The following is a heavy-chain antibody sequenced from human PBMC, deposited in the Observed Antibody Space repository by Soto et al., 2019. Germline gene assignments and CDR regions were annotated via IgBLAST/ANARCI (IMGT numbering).Heavy chain of an antibody. D-gene: IGHD2-15*01. CDR1: GGTFSSYA. CDR3: ARDRGYCSGGSCSNWFDP. CDR2: IIPIFGTA. J-gene: IGHJ5*02. Sequence: EASVKVSCKASGGTFSSYAISWVRQAPGQGLEWMGGIIPIFGTANYAQKFQGRVTITADESTSTAYMELSSLRSEDTAVYYCARDRGYCSGGSCSNWFDPWGQGTLVTVSS. V-gene: IGHV1-69*13.